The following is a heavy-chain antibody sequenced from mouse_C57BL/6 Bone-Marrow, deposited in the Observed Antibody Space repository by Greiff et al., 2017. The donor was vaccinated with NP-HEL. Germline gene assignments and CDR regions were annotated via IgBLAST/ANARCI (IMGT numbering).Heavy chain of an antibody. CDR2: ISYSGST. Sequence: EVKLVESGPGLAKPSQTLSLTCSVTGYSITSDYWNWIRKFPGNKLEYMGYISYSGSTYYNPSLNSRISITRDTSKNQYYLQLKSVTTEDTATYYCARSVYYGSSLFDYWGQGTTLTVSS. D-gene: IGHD1-1*01. CDR3: ARSVYYGSSLFDY. V-gene: IGHV3-8*01. CDR1: GYSITSDY. J-gene: IGHJ2*01.